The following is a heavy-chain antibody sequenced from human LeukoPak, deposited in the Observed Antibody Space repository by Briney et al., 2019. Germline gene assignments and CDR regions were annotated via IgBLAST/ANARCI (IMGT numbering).Heavy chain of an antibody. J-gene: IGHJ4*02. Sequence: ASVKVSCKASGYTFTCYYMHWVRQAPGQGLEWMGWINPNSGGTNYAQKFQGRVTMTRDTSISTAYMELSRLRSDDTAVYYCASFSSGWYPSSGYWGQGTLVTVSS. CDR2: INPNSGGT. CDR3: ASFSSGWYPSSGY. D-gene: IGHD6-19*01. CDR1: GYTFTCYY. V-gene: IGHV1-2*02.